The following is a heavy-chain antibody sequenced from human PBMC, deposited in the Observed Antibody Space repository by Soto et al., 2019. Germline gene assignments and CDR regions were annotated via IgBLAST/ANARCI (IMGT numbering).Heavy chain of an antibody. Sequence: GGSLRLSCAASGFTFSSYSMNWVRQAPGKGLEWVSYISSSSSTIYYADSVKGRFTIYRDNAKNSLYLQMNSLRAEDTAVYYCARIGYSYGTMRVISAFDIWGQGTMVIVSS. CDR3: ARIGYSYGTMRVISAFDI. CDR1: GFTFSSYS. D-gene: IGHD5-18*01. V-gene: IGHV3-48*04. CDR2: ISSSSSTI. J-gene: IGHJ3*02.